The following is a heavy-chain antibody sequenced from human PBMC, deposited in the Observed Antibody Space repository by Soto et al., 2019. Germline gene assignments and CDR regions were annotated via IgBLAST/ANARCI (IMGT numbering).Heavy chain of an antibody. J-gene: IGHJ6*02. CDR1: GGSLTDHY. V-gene: IGHV4-59*11. CDR3: ARMRPTGWHDYYFFGMDL. D-gene: IGHD6-19*01. CDR2: VFSRGGT. Sequence: EILSHTCNVYGGSLTDHYWTWIRQHQEKGLEWIGCVFSRGGTYYAPSLKSRVTLPLDTSKNHFSLRLTSMTTADTAVYYCARMRPTGWHDYYFFGMDLWGQGTTVTVSS.